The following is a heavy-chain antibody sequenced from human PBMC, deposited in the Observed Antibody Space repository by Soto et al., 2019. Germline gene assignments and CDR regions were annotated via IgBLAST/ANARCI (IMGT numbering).Heavy chain of an antibody. V-gene: IGHV3-30*18. CDR2: ISYDGSNE. CDR1: GFTFSSYG. Sequence: QVQLVESGGGVVQPGRSLSLSCTASGFTFSSYGMHWVRQTPGMGLEWVAHISYDGSNEHYIDSVKGRFTISRDNSKNTVYLQMNSLRTEGTALYYCAKDTYYHDSSGYYVFDHWGQGTLVTVSS. D-gene: IGHD3-22*01. CDR3: AKDTYYHDSSGYYVFDH. J-gene: IGHJ4*02.